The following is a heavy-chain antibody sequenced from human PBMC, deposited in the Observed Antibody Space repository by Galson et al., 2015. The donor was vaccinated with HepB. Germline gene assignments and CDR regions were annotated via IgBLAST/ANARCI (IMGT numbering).Heavy chain of an antibody. CDR1: GGTFSSYA. D-gene: IGHD4-11*01. J-gene: IGHJ4*02. CDR2: IIPIFGTA. V-gene: IGHV1-69*13. CDR3: AGTVTKNNFDY. Sequence: SVKVSCKASGGTFSSYAISWVRQAPGQGLEWMGGIIPIFGTANYAQKFQGRVTITADESTSTAYMELGSLRSEDTAVYYCAGTVTKNNFDYWGQGTLVTVSS.